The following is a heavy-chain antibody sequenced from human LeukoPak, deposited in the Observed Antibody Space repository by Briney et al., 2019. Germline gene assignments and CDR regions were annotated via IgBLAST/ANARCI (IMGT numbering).Heavy chain of an antibody. CDR2: ISYDGSNK. D-gene: IGHD3-10*01. J-gene: IGHJ6*02. CDR1: GFTFSSYA. Sequence: EPGGSLRLSCAASGFTFSSYAMHWVRQAPGKGLEWVAVISYDGSNKYYADSVKGRFTISRDNSKNTLYLQMNSLRAEDTAVYYCAKAMWYYGSGSYLYGMDVWGQGTTVTVSS. CDR3: AKAMWYYGSGSYLYGMDV. V-gene: IGHV3-30-3*01.